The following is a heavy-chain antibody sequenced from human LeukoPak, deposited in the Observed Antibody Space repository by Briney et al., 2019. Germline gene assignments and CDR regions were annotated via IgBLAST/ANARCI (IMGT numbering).Heavy chain of an antibody. V-gene: IGHV3-21*01. D-gene: IGHD1-1*01. CDR3: ARELSVEGTWYYFDY. CDR1: GLTFSSYS. Sequence: GGSLRLSCAASGLTFSSYSMNWVRQAPGKGLEWVSSISSSSSYIYYADSVKGRFTISRDNAKNSLYLQMNSLRAEDTAVYYCARELSVEGTWYYFDYWGQGTLVTVSS. CDR2: ISSSSSYI. J-gene: IGHJ4*02.